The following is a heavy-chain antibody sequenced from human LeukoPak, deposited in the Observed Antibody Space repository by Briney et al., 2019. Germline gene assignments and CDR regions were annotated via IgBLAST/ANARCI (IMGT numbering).Heavy chain of an antibody. Sequence: GESLKISCKGSGYSFTSYWIGWVRQMPGKGLEWMGIIYPGDSDTRYSPSFQGQVTISADKSISTAYLQWSSLKASDTAMYYCATPAAPRLASLDYWGQGTLVTVSS. V-gene: IGHV5-51*01. CDR1: GYSFTSYW. D-gene: IGHD2-2*01. CDR3: ATPAAPRLASLDY. J-gene: IGHJ4*02. CDR2: IYPGDSDT.